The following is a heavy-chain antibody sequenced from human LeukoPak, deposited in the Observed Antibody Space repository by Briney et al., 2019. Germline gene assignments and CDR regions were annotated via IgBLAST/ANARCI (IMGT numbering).Heavy chain of an antibody. Sequence: SVKVSCKASGGTFSSYAISWVRQAPGQGLEGMGGIIPIFGTANYAQKFQGRVTITADESTSTAYMELSSLRSEDTAVYYCASADETRGYLAAFDIWGQGTMVTVSS. CDR3: ASADETRGYLAAFDI. V-gene: IGHV1-69*01. J-gene: IGHJ3*02. D-gene: IGHD5-18*01. CDR1: GGTFSSYA. CDR2: IIPIFGTA.